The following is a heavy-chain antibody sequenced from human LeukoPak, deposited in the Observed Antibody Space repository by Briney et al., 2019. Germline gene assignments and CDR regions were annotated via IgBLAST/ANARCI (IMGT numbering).Heavy chain of an antibody. V-gene: IGHV3-23*01. CDR3: ARDFLVAED. CDR1: GFTFTNYA. Sequence: GGSLRPSCAASGFTFTNYAMTWVRQAPGKGLEWVPFISGSGGSTYYAGPVKGRFTISRDNAKNSLYLQMNSLRAEDTAVYYCARDFLVAEDWGQGTLVTVSS. CDR2: ISGSGGST. J-gene: IGHJ4*02. D-gene: IGHD5-12*01.